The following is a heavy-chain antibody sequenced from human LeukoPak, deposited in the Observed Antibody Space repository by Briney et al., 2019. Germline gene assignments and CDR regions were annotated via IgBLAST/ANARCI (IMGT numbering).Heavy chain of an antibody. CDR1: GDSMRSFY. CDR2: IHTSGTT. J-gene: IGHJ4*02. CDR3: AGGPPTMVGIPTY. V-gene: IGHV4-4*07. D-gene: IGHD6-19*01. Sequence: PSETLSLTCTVSGDSMRSFYWSFIRQPAGKGLEWIGRIHTSGTTWYNASLKSRVAMSVDTSKNQFSLRLTSVTAADTAVYYCAGGPPTMVGIPTYWGQGTLVTVSS.